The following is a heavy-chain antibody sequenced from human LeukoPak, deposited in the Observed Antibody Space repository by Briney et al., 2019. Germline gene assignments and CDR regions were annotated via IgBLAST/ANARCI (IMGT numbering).Heavy chain of an antibody. V-gene: IGHV4-59*01. CDR2: IYYSGST. CDR1: GGSISSYY. J-gene: IGHJ6*02. CDR3: ARGAVGATPYYYYYGMDV. Sequence: SETMSLTCTVSGGSISSYYWSWIRQPPGKGLEWIGYIYYSGSTNYNPSLKSRVTISVDTSKNQFSLKLSSVTAADTAVYYCARGAVGATPYYYYYGMDVWGQGTTATVSS. D-gene: IGHD1-26*01.